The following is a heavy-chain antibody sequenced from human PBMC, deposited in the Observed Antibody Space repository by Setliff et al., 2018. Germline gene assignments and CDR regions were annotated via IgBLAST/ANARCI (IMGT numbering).Heavy chain of an antibody. J-gene: IGHJ6*02. V-gene: IGHV1-3*01. CDR2: ITAGNGNT. CDR3: ARVYGYSYGYEVYYYYGMDV. D-gene: IGHD5-18*01. Sequence: ASVKVSCKASGYTFTTYAIHWVRQAPGQRPEWMGWITAGNGNTKYSQKFQGRVTITRDTSASTAYMELSSLRSEDTAVYYCARVYGYSYGYEVYYYYGMDVWGQGTTVTVSS. CDR1: GYTFTTYA.